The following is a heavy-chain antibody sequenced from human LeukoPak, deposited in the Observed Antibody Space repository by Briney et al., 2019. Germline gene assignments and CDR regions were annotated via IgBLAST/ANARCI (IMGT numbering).Heavy chain of an antibody. V-gene: IGHV4-34*01. J-gene: IGHJ4*02. CDR3: ARGRRESTRPFDY. Sequence: SETLSLTCAVYGGSFSGYYWSWIRQPPGKGLEWIGEINHSGSTNYNPSLKSRVTISVDTSKNQFSLKLSSVTAADTALYYCARGRRESTRPFDYWGQGTLVTVSS. D-gene: IGHD3-10*01. CDR2: INHSGST. CDR1: GGSFSGYY.